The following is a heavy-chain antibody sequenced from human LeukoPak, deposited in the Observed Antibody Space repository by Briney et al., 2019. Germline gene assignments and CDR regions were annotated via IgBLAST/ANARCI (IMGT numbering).Heavy chain of an antibody. CDR3: AKSAGVATIYFDS. V-gene: IGHV3-30*07. CDR1: GFTFSSYA. CDR2: ISYDGSNK. J-gene: IGHJ4*02. D-gene: IGHD5-12*01. Sequence: GGSLRLSCAASGFTFSSYAMHWVRQAPGKGLEWVAVISYDGSNKYYADSVKGRFTTSRDNSKSTLYLQMDNLRAEDTAVYLCAKSAGVATIYFDSWGQGALVTVSS.